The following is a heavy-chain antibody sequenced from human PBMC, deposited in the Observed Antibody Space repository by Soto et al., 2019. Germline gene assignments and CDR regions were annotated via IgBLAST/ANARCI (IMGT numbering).Heavy chain of an antibody. D-gene: IGHD1-26*01. CDR2: ISSSSSTI. Sequence: GGSLRLSCAASGFTFSSYSMNWVRQAPGKGLEWVSYISSSSSTIYYADSVKGRFTISRDNAKNSLYLQMNSLRDEDTAVYYCASDKEWELLPHFSPPHFDYWGQGTLVTVSS. CDR3: ASDKEWELLPHFSPPHFDY. J-gene: IGHJ4*02. V-gene: IGHV3-48*02. CDR1: GFTFSSYS.